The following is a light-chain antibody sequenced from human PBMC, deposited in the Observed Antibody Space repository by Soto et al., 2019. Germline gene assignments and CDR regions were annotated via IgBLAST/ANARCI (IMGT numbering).Light chain of an antibody. V-gene: IGLV2-8*01. CDR3: SSYAGNNLI. Sequence: QSALTQPPSASGSPGQSVTISCTGASRDVGGYDYVSWYQQHPGKAPKLMIYGVTKRPSGVPDRFSGSRSGNTASLTVSGLQAEDDAVYYCSSYAGNNLIFGGGTQLTVL. CDR1: SRDVGGYDY. CDR2: GVT. J-gene: IGLJ2*01.